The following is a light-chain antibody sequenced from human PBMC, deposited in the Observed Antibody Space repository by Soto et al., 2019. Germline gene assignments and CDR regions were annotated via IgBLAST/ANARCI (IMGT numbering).Light chain of an antibody. Sequence: QSVLTQPASVSGSPGQSITISCIGTSSDVGDYNYVSWYQQHPVKAPKLIIYDVSNRPSGVSNRFSGSKSGNTASLTISGLQAEDEAHYFCNSYTSNNTVVFGGGTKLTVL. CDR2: DVS. CDR3: NSYTSNNTVV. J-gene: IGLJ2*01. V-gene: IGLV2-14*03. CDR1: SSDVGDYNY.